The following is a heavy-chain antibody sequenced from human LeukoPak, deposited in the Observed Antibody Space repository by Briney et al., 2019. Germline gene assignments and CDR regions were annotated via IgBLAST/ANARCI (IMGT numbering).Heavy chain of an antibody. CDR1: GFTFSNAA. V-gene: IGHV3-23*01. Sequence: GGSLRLSCAISGFTFSNAAMSWVRQAPGKGLEWVSAISGSGTSTHYADSVKGRFIISRDNSKNALYLQMNSLRAEDTAIYYCAKVKVPQSYYYSDNWGQGTLVAVSS. CDR3: AKVKVPQSYYYSDN. CDR2: ISGSGTST. J-gene: IGHJ4*02. D-gene: IGHD2/OR15-2a*01.